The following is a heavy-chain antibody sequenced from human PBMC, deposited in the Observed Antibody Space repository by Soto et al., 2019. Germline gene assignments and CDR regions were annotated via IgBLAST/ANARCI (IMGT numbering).Heavy chain of an antibody. CDR2: ISGSGGST. CDR1: GFTFSSYA. J-gene: IGHJ3*02. D-gene: IGHD3-22*01. CDR3: SKRTMIVVVNTFDI. V-gene: IGHV3-23*01. Sequence: GGSLRLSCAASGFTFSSYAMSWVRQAPGKGLEWVSAISGSGGSTYYADSVKGRFTISRDNSKNMLYLQMNSLRAEDTAVYYCSKRTMIVVVNTFDIWGQGTMVTVSS.